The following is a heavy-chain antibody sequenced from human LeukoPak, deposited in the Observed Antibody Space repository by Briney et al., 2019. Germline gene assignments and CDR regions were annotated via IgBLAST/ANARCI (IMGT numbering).Heavy chain of an antibody. CDR1: GFTFSSYW. CDR3: ARDPGPYGDYFDY. Sequence: GGSLRLSCAASGFTFSSYWLSWIRQAPGKGLEWVANIKQDGSEKYYVVSVKGRFTISRDKAKNALYLQMDGLRAEDTAVYYCARDPGPYGDYFDYGGQGTLVTVSS. D-gene: IGHD4-17*01. CDR2: IKQDGSEK. J-gene: IGHJ4*02. V-gene: IGHV3-7*01.